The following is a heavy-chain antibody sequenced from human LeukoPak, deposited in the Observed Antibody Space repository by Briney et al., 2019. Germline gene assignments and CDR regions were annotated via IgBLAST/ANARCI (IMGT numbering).Heavy chain of an antibody. CDR1: GGSISSSSYY. J-gene: IGHJ5*02. D-gene: IGHD3-16*01. CDR2: IYYSGST. V-gene: IGHV4-39*01. CDR3: ARLGRYDYVRFDP. Sequence: SETLSLTCTVSGGSISSSSYYWGWIRQPPGEGLEWIGSIYYSGSTYYNPSLKSRVTISVDTSKNQFSLKLSSVTAADTAVYYCARLGRYDYVRFDPWGQGTLVTVSS.